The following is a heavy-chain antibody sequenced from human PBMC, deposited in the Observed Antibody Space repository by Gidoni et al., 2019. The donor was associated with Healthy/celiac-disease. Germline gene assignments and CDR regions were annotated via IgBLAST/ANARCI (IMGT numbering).Heavy chain of an antibody. J-gene: IGHJ4*02. CDR3: ARDSVDTANLDY. V-gene: IGHV4-39*07. D-gene: IGHD5-18*01. CDR2: IYYSGST. CDR1: GGSISSSSYY. Sequence: QLQLQESGPGLVKPSETLSLTCTVPGGSISSSSYYWGWIRQPPGKGLEWIGSIYYSGSTYYNPSLKSRVTISVDTSKNQFSLKLSSVTAADTAVYYCARDSVDTANLDYWGQGTLVTVSS.